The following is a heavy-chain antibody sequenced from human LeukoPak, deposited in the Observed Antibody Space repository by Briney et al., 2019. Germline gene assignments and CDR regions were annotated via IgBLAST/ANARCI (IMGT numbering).Heavy chain of an antibody. CDR3: ARIHDSSGYPHLVYFDY. CDR1: GGSISSSSYY. V-gene: IGHV4-39*01. CDR2: IYYSGST. D-gene: IGHD3-22*01. Sequence: KPSETLSLTCTVSGGSISSSSYYWGWIRQPPGKGLEWIGSIYYSGSTYYNPSLKSRVTISVDTSKNQFSLKLSSVTAADTAVYYCARIHDSSGYPHLVYFDYWGQGTLVTVSS. J-gene: IGHJ4*02.